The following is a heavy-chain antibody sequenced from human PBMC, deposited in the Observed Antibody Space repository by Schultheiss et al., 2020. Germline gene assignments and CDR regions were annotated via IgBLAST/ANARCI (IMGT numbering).Heavy chain of an antibody. D-gene: IGHD1-26*01. CDR2: IIPIFGTA. CDR3: ARMSTGYSGSYPFQAAFDI. Sequence: SVKVSFKASGSTFTSYGISWVRQAPGQGLEWMGGIIPIFGTANYAQKFQGRVTITADESTSTAYMELSSLRSEDTAVYYCARMSTGYSGSYPFQAAFDIWGQGTMVTVSS. CDR1: GSTFTSYG. V-gene: IGHV1-69*13. J-gene: IGHJ3*02.